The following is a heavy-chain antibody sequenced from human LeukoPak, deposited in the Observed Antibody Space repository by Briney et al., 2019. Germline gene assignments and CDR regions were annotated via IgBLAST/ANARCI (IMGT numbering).Heavy chain of an antibody. CDR3: ARDGNGLFDY. CDR2: ISSSSSYI. D-gene: IGHD1-1*01. J-gene: IGHJ4*02. V-gene: IGHV3-21*01. CDR1: GFTFSSYS. Sequence: SGGSLRLSCAASGFTFSSYSMNWVRRAPGKGLEWVSSISSSSSYIYYADSVKGRFTISRDNAKNSLYLQMNSLRAEDTAVYYCARDGNGLFDYWGQGTLVTVSS.